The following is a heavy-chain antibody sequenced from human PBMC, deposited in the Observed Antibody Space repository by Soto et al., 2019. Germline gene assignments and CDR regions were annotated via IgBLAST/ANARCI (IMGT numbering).Heavy chain of an antibody. V-gene: IGHV4-34*01. Sequence: GKGLEWIGEINHSGSTNYNPSLKSRVTISVDTSKNQFSLKLSSVTAADTAVYYCARADTGSGYDRAFDIWGKGIMVTVSS. CDR3: ARADTGSGYDRAFDI. D-gene: IGHD5-12*01. CDR2: INHSGST. J-gene: IGHJ3*02.